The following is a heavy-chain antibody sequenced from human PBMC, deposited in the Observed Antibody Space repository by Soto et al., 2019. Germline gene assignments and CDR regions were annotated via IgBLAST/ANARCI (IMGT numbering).Heavy chain of an antibody. CDR3: AGSSHAIGYYSYYYYGMDV. D-gene: IGHD3-3*01. J-gene: IGHJ6*02. CDR1: GFTFSSYA. CDR2: ISYDGSNK. V-gene: IGHV3-30-3*01. Sequence: GGSLRLSCAASGFTFSSYAMHWVRQAPGKGLEWVAVISYDGSNKYYADSVKGRFTISRDNSKNTLYLQMNSLRAEDTAVYYCAGSSHAIGYYSYYYYGMDVWGQGTTVTV.